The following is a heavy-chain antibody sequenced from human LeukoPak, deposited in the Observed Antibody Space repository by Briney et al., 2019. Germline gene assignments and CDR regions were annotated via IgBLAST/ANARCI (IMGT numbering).Heavy chain of an antibody. Sequence: PGGSLRLSCAASGFTFSSYTMNWVCQAPGKGLEWVSSISSSGIYINYPDSVKGRFTISRDNAKNSVYLEMNSLRVEDTAVYYCARVPSDYWGQGTLVTVSS. CDR2: ISSSGIYI. V-gene: IGHV3-21*01. CDR1: GFTFSSYT. J-gene: IGHJ4*02. CDR3: ARVPSDY.